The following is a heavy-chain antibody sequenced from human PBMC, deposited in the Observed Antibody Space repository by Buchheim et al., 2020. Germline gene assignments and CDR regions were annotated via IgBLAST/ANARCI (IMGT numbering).Heavy chain of an antibody. CDR3: AKLIAASGTDYFDY. V-gene: IGHV3-9*01. D-gene: IGHD6-13*01. Sequence: EVQLVESGGGLVQPGRSLRLSCAASGFTFDDYAMHWVRQAPGKGLEWVSSISWNSGNIDYADSVKGRFTVSRDNAQNSLYLQMNSLRAEDTALYYCAKLIAASGTDYFDYWGQGTL. CDR1: GFTFDDYA. J-gene: IGHJ4*02. CDR2: ISWNSGNI.